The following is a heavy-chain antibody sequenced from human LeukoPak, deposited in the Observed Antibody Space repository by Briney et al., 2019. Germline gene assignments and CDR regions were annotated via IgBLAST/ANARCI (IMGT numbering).Heavy chain of an antibody. D-gene: IGHD3-22*01. CDR3: ARGPSFDSSGYYSRDNWFDP. Sequence: GASVKVSCKASGYTFTGYYTHWVRQAPGQGLEWMGWINPNSGGTNYAQKFQGRVTMTRDTSISTAYMELSRLRSDDTAVYYCARGPSFDSSGYYSRDNWFDPWGQGTLVTVSS. CDR1: GYTFTGYY. CDR2: INPNSGGT. J-gene: IGHJ5*02. V-gene: IGHV1-2*02.